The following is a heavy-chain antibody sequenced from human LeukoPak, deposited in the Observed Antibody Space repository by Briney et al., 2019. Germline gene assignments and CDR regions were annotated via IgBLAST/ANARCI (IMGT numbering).Heavy chain of an antibody. J-gene: IGHJ4*02. CDR2: IKQDGSEK. Sequence: GGSLRLSCAASGFTFSSYWMSWVRQAPGKGLEWVANIKQDGSEKFYVDSVKGRFTISRDNSKNTLYLQMNSLRAKDTAVYYCARDHVTGTTLFDYWGQGTLVTVSS. CDR1: GFTFSSYW. D-gene: IGHD1-20*01. CDR3: ARDHVTGTTLFDY. V-gene: IGHV3-7*01.